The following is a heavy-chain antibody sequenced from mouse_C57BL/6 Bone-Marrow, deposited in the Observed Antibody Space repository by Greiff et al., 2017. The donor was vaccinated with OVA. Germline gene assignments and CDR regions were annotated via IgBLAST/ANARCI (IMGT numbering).Heavy chain of an antibody. CDR3: IRGGYYSNSGFAY. D-gene: IGHD2-5*01. CDR1: GYTFNDYE. J-gene: IGHJ3*01. Sequence: VKLVESGAELVRPGASVTLSCKASGYTFNDYEMHWVTQTPVHGLEWIGAIDPETGGTAYNQKFKGKAILTADKSSSTAYMELRSLTSEDSAVYYCIRGGYYSNSGFAYWGQGTLVPVSA. CDR2: IDPETGGT. V-gene: IGHV1-15*01.